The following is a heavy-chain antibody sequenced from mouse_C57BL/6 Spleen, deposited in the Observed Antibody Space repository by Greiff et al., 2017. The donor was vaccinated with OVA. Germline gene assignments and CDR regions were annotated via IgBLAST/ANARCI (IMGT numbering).Heavy chain of an antibody. CDR1: GFTFSSYA. J-gene: IGHJ1*03. CDR3: ARDRDSNHWYFDV. D-gene: IGHD3-3*01. CDR2: ISDGGSYT. V-gene: IGHV5-4*01. Sequence: EVKLVESGGGLVKPGGSLKLSCAASGFTFSSYAMSWVRQTPEKRLEWVATISDGGSYTYYPDNVKGRFTISRDNAKNNLYLQMSHLKSEDTAMYYCARDRDSNHWYFDVWGTGTTVTVSS.